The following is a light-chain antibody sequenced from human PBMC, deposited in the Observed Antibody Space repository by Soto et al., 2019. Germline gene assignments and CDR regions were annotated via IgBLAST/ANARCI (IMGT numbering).Light chain of an antibody. CDR3: GSWGSSVTGSFYV. V-gene: IGLV1-51*01. Sequence: QSVLTQPPSVSAAPGQTGTISCSGDTSNIGSNYVSWYQQVPGKAPKLLIYDNENRPSGIPDRFSGSRSGTSATLAITGLQTGDEAIYYCGSWGSSVTGSFYVYGSATKLTVL. CDR2: DNE. CDR1: TSNIGSNY. J-gene: IGLJ1*01.